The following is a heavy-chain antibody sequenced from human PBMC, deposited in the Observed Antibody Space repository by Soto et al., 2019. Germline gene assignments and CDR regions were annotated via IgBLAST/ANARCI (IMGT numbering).Heavy chain of an antibody. CDR1: GFTFSSYW. J-gene: IGHJ6*02. D-gene: IGHD1-1*01. V-gene: IGHV3-74*01. CDR3: AREERPPYNGLGV. CDR2: MNEDGGTT. Sequence: PGGSLRLSCAASGFTFSSYWMHWVRQAPGKGLVWVSRMNEDGGTTDYADSVKGRSTISRDNAKNTLYLQMNSLRLEDTAVYFCAREERPPYNGLGVWGQGTTVTVSS.